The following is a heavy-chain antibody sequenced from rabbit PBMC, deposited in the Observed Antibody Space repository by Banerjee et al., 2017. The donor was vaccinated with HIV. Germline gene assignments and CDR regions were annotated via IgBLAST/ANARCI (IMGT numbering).Heavy chain of an antibody. CDR1: GFSFSSGYD. CDR3: ARDLGGSSDL. CDR2: IGAGSSGNT. J-gene: IGHJ4*01. D-gene: IGHD8-1*01. V-gene: IGHV1S40*01. Sequence: QSLEESGGDLVKPGASLTLTCTASGFSFSSGYDMCWVRQAPGKGLEWIACIGAGSSGNTVYASWAKGRFTISKTSSTTVALQMTSLTAADTATYFCARDLGGSSDLWGPGTLVTVS.